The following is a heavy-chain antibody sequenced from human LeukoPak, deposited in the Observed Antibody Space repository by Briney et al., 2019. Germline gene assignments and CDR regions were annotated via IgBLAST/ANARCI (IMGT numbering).Heavy chain of an antibody. J-gene: IGHJ4*02. CDR1: GFTFSSYG. CDR3: TTPGCSGGSCYPSLSTQSDY. V-gene: IGHV3-30*03. D-gene: IGHD2-15*01. Sequence: GGSLRLSCAASGFTFSSYGMHWVRQAPGKGLEWVAVISYDGSNKYYADSVKGRFTISRDNSKNTLYLQMNSLKTEDTAVYYCTTPGCSGGSCYPSLSTQSDYWGQGTLVTVSS. CDR2: ISYDGSNK.